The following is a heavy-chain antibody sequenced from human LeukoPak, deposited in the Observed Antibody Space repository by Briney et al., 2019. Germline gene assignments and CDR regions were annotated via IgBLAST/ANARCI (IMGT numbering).Heavy chain of an antibody. D-gene: IGHD3-22*01. CDR3: AYVDSSQPV. Sequence: GGSLRLSCAASGFTFSDHHIDWVRQAPGKGLEWVGRSRNKANSYTTEYAASVKGRFTISRDDSKNSLYLQMNSLKTEDTAVYYCAYVDSSQPVWGQGTLVTVSS. CDR2: SRNKANSYTT. CDR1: GFTFSDHH. J-gene: IGHJ4*02. V-gene: IGHV3-72*01.